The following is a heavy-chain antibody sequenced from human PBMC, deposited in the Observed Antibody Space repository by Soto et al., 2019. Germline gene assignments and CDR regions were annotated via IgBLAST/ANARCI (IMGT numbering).Heavy chain of an antibody. J-gene: IGHJ4*02. D-gene: IGHD3-10*01. CDR1: GYTLTELS. CDR3: ATDLWDSAYYGSGSYYTFDY. CDR2: FDPEDGET. V-gene: IGHV1-24*01. Sequence: GASVKVSCKVSGYTLTELSMHWVRQAPGKGLEWMGGFDPEDGETIYAQKFQGRVTMTEDTSTDTAYMELSSLRSEDTAVYYCATDLWDSAYYGSGSYYTFDYWGQGTLVTVSS.